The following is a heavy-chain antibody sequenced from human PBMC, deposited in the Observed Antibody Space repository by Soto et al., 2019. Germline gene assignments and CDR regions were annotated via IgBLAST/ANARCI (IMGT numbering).Heavy chain of an antibody. CDR1: GFTFSSYW. CDR3: ARDPILRGFYYYGMDV. J-gene: IGHJ6*02. CDR2: INSDGSST. Sequence: EVQLVESGGGLVQPGGSLRLSCAASGFTFSSYWMHWVRQAPGKGLVWVSRINSDGSSTSYADSVKGRFTISRDNAKNTLYLQMNSLRAEDTAVYYCARDPILRGFYYYGMDVWGQGTTVTVSS. V-gene: IGHV3-74*01. D-gene: IGHD4-17*01.